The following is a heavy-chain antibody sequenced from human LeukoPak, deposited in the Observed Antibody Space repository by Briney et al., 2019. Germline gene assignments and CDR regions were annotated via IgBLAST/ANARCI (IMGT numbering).Heavy chain of an antibody. J-gene: IGHJ4*02. CDR1: GDSISNTADW. Sequence: SETPSLTCTLSGDSISNTADWWGWIRRSPGSGLEWIGSVYYFGTTSYRPSLKSRVTMSIDTSKKQVSLQLSSETPADTAVYYCTRRTLDYRVDYWGQGAQVSVSP. CDR2: VYYFGTT. V-gene: IGHV4-39*01. D-gene: IGHD3-16*01. CDR3: TRRTLDYRVDY.